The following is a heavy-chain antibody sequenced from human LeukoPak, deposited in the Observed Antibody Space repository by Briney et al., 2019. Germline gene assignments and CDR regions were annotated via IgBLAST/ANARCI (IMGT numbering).Heavy chain of an antibody. CDR2: INPNSGGT. J-gene: IGHJ6*03. D-gene: IGHD3-9*01. CDR3: ARETLDFDWFQSLHYYYYYMDV. V-gene: IGHV1-2*02. CDR1: GYTFTSYG. Sequence: ASVKVSCKASGYTFTSYGISWVRQAPGQGLEWMGWINPNSGGTNYAQKFQGRVTMTRDTSISTAYMELSRLRSDDTAVYYCARETLDFDWFQSLHYYYYYMDVWGKGTTVTVSS.